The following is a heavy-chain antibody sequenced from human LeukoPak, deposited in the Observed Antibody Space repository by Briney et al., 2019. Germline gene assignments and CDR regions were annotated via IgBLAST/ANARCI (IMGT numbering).Heavy chain of an antibody. Sequence: SETLSLTCTVSGGSISSYYWSWIRQPAGKGLEWIGRIYTSGSTNYNPSLKSRVTMSVDTSKNQFSLKLSSVTAADTAVYYCARAPTVVGATDEGYYFDYWGQGTLVTVSS. CDR1: GGSISSYY. CDR2: IYTSGST. CDR3: ARAPTVVGATDEGYYFDY. D-gene: IGHD1-26*01. V-gene: IGHV4-4*07. J-gene: IGHJ4*02.